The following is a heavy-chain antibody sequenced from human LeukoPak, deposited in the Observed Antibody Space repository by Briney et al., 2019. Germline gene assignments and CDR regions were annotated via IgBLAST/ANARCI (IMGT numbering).Heavy chain of an antibody. V-gene: IGHV3-7*01. D-gene: IGHD2/OR15-2a*01. CDR3: ARDVGYFTFDY. Sequence: GGSLRLSCAASGFTFSSYAITWVRQAPGKGLEWVANIKEDGSAKYYVDSVKGRFTISRDNAKNSLFLQMNSLRAEDTAVYYCARDVGYFTFDYWGQGTLVTVSS. CDR2: IKEDGSAK. J-gene: IGHJ4*02. CDR1: GFTFSSYA.